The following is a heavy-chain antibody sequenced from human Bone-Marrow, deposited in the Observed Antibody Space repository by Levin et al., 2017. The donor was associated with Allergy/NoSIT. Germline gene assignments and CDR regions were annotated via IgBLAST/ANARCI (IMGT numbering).Heavy chain of an antibody. CDR1: GYTFNSYA. CDR3: ARVGCSSTSCYVGNWFDP. J-gene: IGHJ5*02. D-gene: IGHD2-2*01. CDR2: INTYNGNT. Sequence: ASVKVSCKASGYTFNSYALSWVRQAPGQGLVWLAWINTYNGNTNYAQKVQGRVTLTTDTSTNTAYMELRSLSSDDTAVYYCARVGCSSTSCYVGNWFDPWGQGTLVTVSS. V-gene: IGHV1-18*01.